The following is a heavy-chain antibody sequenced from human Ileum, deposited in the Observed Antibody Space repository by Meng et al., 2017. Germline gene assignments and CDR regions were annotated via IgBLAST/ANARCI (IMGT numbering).Heavy chain of an antibody. Sequence: LKISCAASGFTFGSYWMTLVRQAPGKVLEWVANIGKDGSDKYYVDSVKVRFTISRDNAKNSLYLQMNSLRAEDTAVYYCARDTDWHNFDYWGQGTLVTVSS. CDR3: ARDTDWHNFDY. J-gene: IGHJ4*02. CDR2: IGKDGSDK. V-gene: IGHV3-7*01. D-gene: IGHD3/OR15-3a*01. CDR1: GFTFGSYW.